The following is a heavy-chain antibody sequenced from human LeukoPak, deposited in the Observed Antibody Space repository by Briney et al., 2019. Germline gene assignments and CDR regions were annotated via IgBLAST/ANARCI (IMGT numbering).Heavy chain of an antibody. CDR3: ARGFSGYSSSWSSTYYYYMDV. J-gene: IGHJ6*03. CDR2: INPNSGGT. Sequence: ASVNVSCKASGYTFTGYYMHWVRQASGQGLEWMGWINPNSGGTNYAQKFQGRVTMTRDTSISTAYMELSRLRSDDTAVYYCARGFSGYSSSWSSTYYYYMDVWGKGTTVTVSS. D-gene: IGHD6-13*01. CDR1: GYTFTGYY. V-gene: IGHV1-2*02.